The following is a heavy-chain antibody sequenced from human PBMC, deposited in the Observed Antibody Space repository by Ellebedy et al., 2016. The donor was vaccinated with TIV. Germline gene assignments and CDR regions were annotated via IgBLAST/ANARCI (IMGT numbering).Heavy chain of an antibody. CDR3: ARDGIVVVPAATDNYYYYGMDV. CDR1: GGTFSSYA. V-gene: IGHV1-69*06. D-gene: IGHD2-2*01. J-gene: IGHJ6*02. CDR2: IIPIFGTA. Sequence: SVKVSCXASGGTFSSYAISWVRQAPGQGLEWMGGIIPIFGTANYAQKFQGRVTITADKSTSTAYMELRSLRSDDTAVYYCARDGIVVVPAATDNYYYYGMDVWGQGTTVTVSS.